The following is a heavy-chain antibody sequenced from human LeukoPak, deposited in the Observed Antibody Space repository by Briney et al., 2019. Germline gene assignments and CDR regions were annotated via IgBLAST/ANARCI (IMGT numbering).Heavy chain of an antibody. CDR3: ATPALGRRLYYYDY. D-gene: IGHD3-16*01. Sequence: GGSLRLSCAASGFTFSSACLSWVRQAPGKGLEWVGRIRTKGDGETVDYAAPVKGRFTISRDDSKNTLFLQMNSLKTEDTAVYYCATPALGRRLYYYDYWGQGTLVTVST. CDR1: GFTFSSAC. V-gene: IGHV3-15*07. CDR2: IRTKGDGETV. J-gene: IGHJ4*02.